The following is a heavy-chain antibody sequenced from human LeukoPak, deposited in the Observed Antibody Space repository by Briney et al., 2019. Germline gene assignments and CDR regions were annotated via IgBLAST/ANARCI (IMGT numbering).Heavy chain of an antibody. Sequence: GGSLRLSCAASGFTFSSYEMNWVRQAPGKGLEWVSYISSSGSTIYYADSVKGRFTIYRDNAKKSLYLQMNSLRAEDTAVYYCAELVISMIGGVWGKGTTVTISS. V-gene: IGHV3-48*03. J-gene: IGHJ6*03. D-gene: IGHD3-10*02. CDR1: GFTFSSYE. CDR2: ISSSGSTI. CDR3: AELVISMIGGV.